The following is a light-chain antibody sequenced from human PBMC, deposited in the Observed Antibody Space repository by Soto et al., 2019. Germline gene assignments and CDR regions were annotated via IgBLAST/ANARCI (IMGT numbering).Light chain of an antibody. CDR3: QQYNNWPPWT. CDR2: GAS. V-gene: IGKV3-15*01. J-gene: IGKJ1*01. Sequence: EIVMTQSPATLSVSPGERATLSCRASQTVSSNLAWYQQKPGQAPRLLMYGASTRATGIPARFSGSGSGTEFTLTISSPQSEDSVVYYCQQYNNWPPWTFGQGTKVEI. CDR1: QTVSSN.